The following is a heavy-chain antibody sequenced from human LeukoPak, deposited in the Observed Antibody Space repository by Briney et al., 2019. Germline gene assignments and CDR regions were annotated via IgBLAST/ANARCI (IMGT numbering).Heavy chain of an antibody. CDR3: ARDRVGYYFDY. CDR2: ISDSSSYT. D-gene: IGHD1-26*01. J-gene: IGHJ4*02. CDR1: GFTFSDYY. V-gene: IGHV3-11*05. Sequence: GGSLRLSCPASGFTFSDYYMSWIRQAPGKGLEWISYISDSSSYTNYADSVKGRFTISRDNAKNSLYLQMNSLRAEDTAVYYCARDRVGYYFDYWGQGTLVTVSS.